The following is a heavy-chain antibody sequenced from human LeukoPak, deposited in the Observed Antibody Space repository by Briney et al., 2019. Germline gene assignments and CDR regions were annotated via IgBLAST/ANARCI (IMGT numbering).Heavy chain of an antibody. D-gene: IGHD6-13*01. CDR3: ARVRIAAPNWFDP. Sequence: ASVKVSCKASGYTFTSYDINWVRQATGQGLEWMGWMNPNSGNTGYAQKFQGRVTMTRNTSISTAYMELSSLRSEDAAVYYCARVRIAAPNWFDPWGQGTLVTVSS. J-gene: IGHJ5*02. CDR1: GYTFTSYD. CDR2: MNPNSGNT. V-gene: IGHV1-8*01.